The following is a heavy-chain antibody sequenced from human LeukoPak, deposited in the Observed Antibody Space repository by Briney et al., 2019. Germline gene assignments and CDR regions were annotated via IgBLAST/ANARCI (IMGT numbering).Heavy chain of an antibody. CDR1: GYTFTSYG. D-gene: IGHD2-2*01. V-gene: IGHV1-18*01. Sequence: ASVKVSCKASGYTFTSYGISWVRQAPGRGLEWMGWISSYNGDTYYTLKLQGRVTMTTDTSTSTAYMELRSLRSDDTAVYYCARDRCSSTRCSYGWFDPWGQGTLVTVSS. CDR3: ARDRCSSTRCSYGWFDP. CDR2: ISSYNGDT. J-gene: IGHJ5*02.